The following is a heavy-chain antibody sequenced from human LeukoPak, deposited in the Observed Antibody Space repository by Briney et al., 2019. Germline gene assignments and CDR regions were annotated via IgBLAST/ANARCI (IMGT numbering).Heavy chain of an antibody. V-gene: IGHV4-39*01. CDR1: GGSISSSSYY. CDR3: ARLLDCSSTSCYPYNWLDP. D-gene: IGHD2-2*01. Sequence: SETLSHTCTVSGGSISSSSYYWGWIRQPPGKGLEWIGSIYYSGSTYYNPSLKSRVTISVDTSKNQFSLKLSSVTAADTAVYYCARLLDCSSTSCYPYNWLDPWGQGTLVTVSS. J-gene: IGHJ5*02. CDR2: IYYSGST.